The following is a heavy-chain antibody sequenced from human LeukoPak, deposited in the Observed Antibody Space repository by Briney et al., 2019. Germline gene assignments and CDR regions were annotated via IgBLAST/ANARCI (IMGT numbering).Heavy chain of an antibody. Sequence: SETLSLTCTVSGGSISSSSYYWGWIRQPPGKGLEWIGSIYDSGSTYYNPSLKSRVTISVDTSKNQFSLRLNSVTAADTAVYYCARRADGDRSFGYWGQGTLVTVSS. V-gene: IGHV4-39*01. J-gene: IGHJ4*02. D-gene: IGHD3-10*01. CDR1: GGSISSSSYY. CDR2: IYDSGST. CDR3: ARRADGDRSFGY.